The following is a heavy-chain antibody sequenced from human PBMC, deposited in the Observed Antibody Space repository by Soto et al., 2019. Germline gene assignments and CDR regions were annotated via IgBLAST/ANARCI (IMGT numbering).Heavy chain of an antibody. D-gene: IGHD2-15*01. CDR2: IKSKTDGGTT. J-gene: IGHJ4*02. Sequence: GGSLRLSCAASGFTFSNAWMSWVRQAPGKGLEWVGHIKSKTDGGTTDYAAPVKGRFTISRDDSKNTLYLQMNSLKTEDTAVYYCTTSTLGGYCSGGSCYNYWGQGTLVTVSS. V-gene: IGHV3-15*01. CDR3: TTSTLGGYCSGGSCYNY. CDR1: GFTFSNAW.